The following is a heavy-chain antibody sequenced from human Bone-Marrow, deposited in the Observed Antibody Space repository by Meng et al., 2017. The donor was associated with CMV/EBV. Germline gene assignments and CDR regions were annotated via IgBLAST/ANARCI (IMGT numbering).Heavy chain of an antibody. D-gene: IGHD4-11*01. Sequence: ASVKVSCKASEYTFTSYDINWVRQATGQGLEWMGWMNPNSGNTGYAQKFQGRVTITRNTSISTAYMELSSLRSEDTAVYYCARVDPYSNYGLYGMDVWGQGTTVTVSS. CDR3: ARVDPYSNYGLYGMDV. J-gene: IGHJ6*02. V-gene: IGHV1-8*03. CDR2: MNPNSGNT. CDR1: EYTFTSYD.